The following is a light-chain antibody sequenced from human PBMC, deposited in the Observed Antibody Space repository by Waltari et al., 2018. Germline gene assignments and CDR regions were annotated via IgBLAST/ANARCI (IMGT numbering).Light chain of an antibody. V-gene: IGKV3-20*01. Sequence: EIVLTQSPGTLSRSPGDSATLSCRASQSVTSRCLAWYQQTPGQAPRLLIYGASSRATGIPDRFSGSGSGADFTLTISRLEPEDFAVYYCQQCGSSLITFGQGTRLEI. CDR3: QQCGSSLIT. CDR2: GAS. J-gene: IGKJ5*01. CDR1: QSVTSRC.